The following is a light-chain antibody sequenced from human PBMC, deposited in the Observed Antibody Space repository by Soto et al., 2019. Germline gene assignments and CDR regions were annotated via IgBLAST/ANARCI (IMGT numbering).Light chain of an antibody. CDR2: AAS. Sequence: IQLTQSPSSLSASVGDRVTITCRASQGISSYLAWYQQKPGKAPKLLIYAASSLQSGVPSRFSGSGSGTDFTLTISSLQPEDFATYYCQHLNTYPITFGPGTRLEIK. CDR1: QGISSY. CDR3: QHLNTYPIT. V-gene: IGKV1-9*01. J-gene: IGKJ5*01.